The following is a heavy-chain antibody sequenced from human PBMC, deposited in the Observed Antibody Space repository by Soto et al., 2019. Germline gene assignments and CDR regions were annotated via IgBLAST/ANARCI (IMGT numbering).Heavy chain of an antibody. V-gene: IGHV4-30-4*01. J-gene: IGHJ3*02. CDR3: ARAHYDILTGYPTHAFEI. D-gene: IGHD3-9*01. CDR1: GISVSSGDYY. Sequence: SETLSLPWTVAGISVSSGDYYWSWIRQPTGKGLEWIGYIYYTGRTYYNPSLKSRVIISVDTSKTQFSLKLSSVTAAEKAVYYCARAHYDILTGYPTHAFEIWGQGTMVTVSS. CDR2: IYYTGRT.